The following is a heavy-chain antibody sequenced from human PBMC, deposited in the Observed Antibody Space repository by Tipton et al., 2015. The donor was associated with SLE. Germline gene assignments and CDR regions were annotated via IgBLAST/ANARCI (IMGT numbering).Heavy chain of an antibody. CDR1: GGSVSSGSYY. V-gene: IGHV4-61*09. CDR3: ARVPSGGYSGFDY. D-gene: IGHD1-26*01. Sequence: LRLSCTVSGGSVSSGSYYWSWIRQPAGRGLEWIGHIDTYGRTNYNPSLKSRLTISIDTSKNQFSLRLNSVTAADTAVYYCARVPSGGYSGFDYWGQGTLVTVSS. J-gene: IGHJ4*02. CDR2: IDTYGRT.